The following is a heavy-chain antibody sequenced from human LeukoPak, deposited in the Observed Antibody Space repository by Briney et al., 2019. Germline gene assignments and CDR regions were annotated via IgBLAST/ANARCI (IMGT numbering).Heavy chain of an antibody. D-gene: IGHD3-22*01. CDR1: GFIFSSHE. J-gene: IGHJ4*02. CDR2: ISGDGTTI. Sequence: PGGSLRLSCEASGFIFSSHEMNWVRQSPGKGLEWLSYISGDGTTIYYEDSVKGRLTISRDNAKKSLSLQMSSLRVEDTAVYYCVRRESSGFFYYFDHWGQGVLVTVSS. V-gene: IGHV3-48*03. CDR3: VRRESSGFFYYFDH.